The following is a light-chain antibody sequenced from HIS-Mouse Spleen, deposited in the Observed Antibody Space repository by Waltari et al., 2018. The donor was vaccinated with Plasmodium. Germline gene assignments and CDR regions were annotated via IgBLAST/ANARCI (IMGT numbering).Light chain of an antibody. CDR3: YSTDSSGNHRV. J-gene: IGLJ3*02. CDR1: AFPTTY. Sequence: SSELPPPPSASVSPAQPARTTCSGDAFPTTYAYWYQQKSGQAPVLVIYEDSKRPSGIPERFSGSSSGTMATLTISGAQVEDEADYYCYSTDSSGNHRVFGGGTKLTVL. V-gene: IGLV3-10*01. CDR2: EDS.